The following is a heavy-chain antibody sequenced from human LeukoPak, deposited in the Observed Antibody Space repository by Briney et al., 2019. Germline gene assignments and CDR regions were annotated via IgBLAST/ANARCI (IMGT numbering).Heavy chain of an antibody. D-gene: IGHD6-19*01. CDR1: GFTFSSYW. J-gene: IGHJ4*02. CDR3: ARGVAVAAAFDY. V-gene: IGHV3-7*01. Sequence: GGSLRLSCAASGFTFSSYWMNWVRQAPGKGLEWVANIKRDGSEKYYLDSVKGRFTISRDNAKNSLYLQMNSLRGEDTAVYYCARGVAVAAAFDYWGQGTLVTVSS. CDR2: IKRDGSEK.